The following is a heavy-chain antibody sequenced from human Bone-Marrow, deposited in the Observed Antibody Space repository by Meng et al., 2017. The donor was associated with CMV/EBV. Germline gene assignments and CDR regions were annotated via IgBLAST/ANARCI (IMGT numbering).Heavy chain of an antibody. J-gene: IGHJ3*02. Sequence: GESLKISCGASGFTFSNYAMSWVRQAPGKGLQWVSAIVGSGGSTYYADSVKGRFTISRDNSKSTLYLQMNSLTAEDTAVYYCAKDGEAYCGGDCYFYAFDIWGQGTMVTVSS. D-gene: IGHD2-21*01. CDR3: AKDGEAYCGGDCYFYAFDI. CDR1: GFTFSNYA. CDR2: IVGSGGST. V-gene: IGHV3-23*01.